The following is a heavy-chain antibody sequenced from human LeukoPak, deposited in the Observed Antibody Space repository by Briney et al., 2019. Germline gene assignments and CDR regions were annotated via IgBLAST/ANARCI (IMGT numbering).Heavy chain of an antibody. CDR1: GFTFSSYA. Sequence: TGGSLRLSCSASGFTFSSYAMHWVRQAPGKGLEYVSAISSNGGSTYYADSVKGRFTIPRDNSKNTLYLQMSSLRAEDTAVYYCVKIGYGLPGYWGQGTLVTVSS. CDR2: ISSNGGST. CDR3: VKIGYGLPGY. J-gene: IGHJ4*02. D-gene: IGHD2-15*01. V-gene: IGHV3-64D*06.